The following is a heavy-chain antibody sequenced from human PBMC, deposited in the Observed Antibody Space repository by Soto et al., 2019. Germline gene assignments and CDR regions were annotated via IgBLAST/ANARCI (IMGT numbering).Heavy chain of an antibody. CDR3: ATKGNIVVVPAARPPSFYYYRKHV. Sequence: SVKVSCKASGGTFSSYAISWARQAPGQGLEWMGGIIPIFGTANYAQKFQGRVTITADESTSTAYMELRSLRSEDTAVYYCATKGNIVVVPAARPPSFYYYRKHVWGQG. D-gene: IGHD2-2*01. CDR2: IIPIFGTA. J-gene: IGHJ6*02. CDR1: GGTFSSYA. V-gene: IGHV1-69*13.